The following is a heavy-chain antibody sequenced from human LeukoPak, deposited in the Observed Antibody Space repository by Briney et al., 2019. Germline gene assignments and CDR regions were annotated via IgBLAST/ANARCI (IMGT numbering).Heavy chain of an antibody. J-gene: IGHJ4*02. D-gene: IGHD6-13*01. CDR2: ISGSGGSI. V-gene: IGHV3-23*01. CDR1: GFTFSSHA. Sequence: PGGSLRLSCAASGFTFSSHAMSWVRQAPGKGLEWVSAISGSGGSIYYADSVKGRFTISRDNSKNTLYLQMNGLRAEDTAVYYCAEARIATAGILDYWGQGTLVTVSS. CDR3: AEARIATAGILDY.